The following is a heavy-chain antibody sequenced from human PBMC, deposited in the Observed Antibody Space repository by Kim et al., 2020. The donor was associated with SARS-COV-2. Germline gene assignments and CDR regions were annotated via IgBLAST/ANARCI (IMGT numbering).Heavy chain of an antibody. CDR3: ASPELSYTAMAPLRY. CDR2: IYPGDSDT. CDR1: GYSFTSYW. V-gene: IGHV5-51*01. D-gene: IGHD5-18*01. J-gene: IGHJ4*02. Sequence: GESLKISCKGSGYSFTSYWIGWVRQMPGKGLEWMGIIYPGDSDTRYSPSFQGQGTISADKSISTAYLQWSSLKASDTAMYYCASPELSYTAMAPLRYWGQGTLVTVSS.